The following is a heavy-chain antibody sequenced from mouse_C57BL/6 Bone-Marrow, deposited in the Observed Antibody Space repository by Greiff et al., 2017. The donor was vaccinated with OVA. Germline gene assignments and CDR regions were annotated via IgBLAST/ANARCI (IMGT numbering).Heavy chain of an antibody. D-gene: IGHD1-1*01. J-gene: IGHJ1*03. CDR1: GYTFTSYW. CDR3: ARDPHIYYGSSFYWYFDV. CDR2: IYPGSGST. Sequence: QVQLKQPGAELVKPGASVKMSCKASGYTFTSYWITWVKQRPGQGLEWIGDIYPGSGSTNYNEKFKSKATLTVDTSSSTAYMQLSSLTSEDPAVYYCARDPHIYYGSSFYWYFDVWGTGTTVTVSS. V-gene: IGHV1-55*01.